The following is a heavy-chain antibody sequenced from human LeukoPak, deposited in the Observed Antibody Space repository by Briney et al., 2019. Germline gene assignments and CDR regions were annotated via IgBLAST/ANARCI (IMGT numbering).Heavy chain of an antibody. Sequence: SETLSLTCTVSGYSISSGYYWGWIRQPPGKGLEWIGSIYHTGSTYYNPSLKSRVTISVDTSKNQFSLKLSSVTAADTAVYYCASLLPLNYYDSSGHDAFDIWGQGTMVTVSS. CDR3: ASLLPLNYYDSSGHDAFDI. D-gene: IGHD3-22*01. CDR2: IYHTGST. V-gene: IGHV4-38-2*02. CDR1: GYSISSGYY. J-gene: IGHJ3*02.